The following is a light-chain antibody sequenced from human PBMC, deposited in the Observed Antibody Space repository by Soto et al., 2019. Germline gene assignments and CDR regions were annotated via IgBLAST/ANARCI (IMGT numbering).Light chain of an antibody. CDR3: QQYNSYSQT. V-gene: IGKV1-5*01. CDR1: QIISSW. J-gene: IGKJ1*01. CDR2: DAS. Sequence: DIQMTQSPSTLSASVGDRFTITCRASQIISSWLAWYQQKPGKAPKLLIYDASSLESGVPSRFSGSGSGTEFTLTISSLQADDFATYYCQQYNSYSQTFGEGTKVDIK.